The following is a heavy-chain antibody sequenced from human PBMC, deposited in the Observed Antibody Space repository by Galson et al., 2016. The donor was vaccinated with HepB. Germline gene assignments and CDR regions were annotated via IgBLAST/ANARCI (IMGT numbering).Heavy chain of an antibody. CDR2: ITDDGVGT. J-gene: IGHJ4*02. CDR1: GFIFSNYA. D-gene: IGHD3-10*01. CDR3: AKFASGTYYLDSFDY. Sequence: SLRLSCAASGFIFSNYAMSWVRQAPGKGLEWVSTITDDGVGTFYADSVKGRFTISRGNSKNTVYLQMNSLRAEDTAVYYCAKFASGTYYLDSFDYWGQGTLVTVSS. V-gene: IGHV3-23*01.